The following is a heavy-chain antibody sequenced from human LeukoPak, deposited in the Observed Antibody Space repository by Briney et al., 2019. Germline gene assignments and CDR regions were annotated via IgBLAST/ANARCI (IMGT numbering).Heavy chain of an antibody. J-gene: IGHJ4*02. D-gene: IGHD4-23*01. CDR1: GFTFSTYN. CDR2: ITSSSSYT. Sequence: GGSLRLSCAASGFTFSTYNMNWVRQAPGKGLEWVSSITSSSSYTFYADSVKGRFTISRDNAKNSLYLQMNSLRAEDTAVYYCARETTVVTSHFDYWGRGTLVTVSS. CDR3: ARETTVVTSHFDY. V-gene: IGHV3-21*01.